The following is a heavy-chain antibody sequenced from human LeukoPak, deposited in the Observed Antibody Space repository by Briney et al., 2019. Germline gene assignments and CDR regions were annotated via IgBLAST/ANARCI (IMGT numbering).Heavy chain of an antibody. V-gene: IGHV1-18*01. CDR3: ARVFTGNYESRRFDF. Sequence: ASVKVSCRTSGYFLTSYITTWVRMAPGQGLEWMGWITGYNGHTNYAQKFQDRLTVTTDTSTSTVYMELRSLSSDDTAVYYRARVFTGNYESRRFDFWGQGTLVTVSS. CDR1: GYFLTSYI. CDR2: ITGYNGHT. J-gene: IGHJ4*02. D-gene: IGHD1-1*01.